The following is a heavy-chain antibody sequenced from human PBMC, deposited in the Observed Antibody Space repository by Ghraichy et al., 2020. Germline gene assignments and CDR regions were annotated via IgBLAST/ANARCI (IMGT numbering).Heavy chain of an antibody. CDR3: ARDRAGYNYLYVDY. Sequence: SETLSLTCTVSGGSVSSGSYYWSWIRQPPGKGLKWIGYIYYSGSTNYNPSLKSRVTISVDTSKNQFSLKLSSVTAADTTVYYCARDRAGYNYLYVDYWGQGTLVTVSS. D-gene: IGHD5-24*01. J-gene: IGHJ4*02. CDR1: GGSVSSGSYY. CDR2: IYYSGST. V-gene: IGHV4-61*01.